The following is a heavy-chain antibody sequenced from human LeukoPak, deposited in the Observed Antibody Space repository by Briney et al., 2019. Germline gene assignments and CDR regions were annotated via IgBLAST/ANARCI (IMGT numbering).Heavy chain of an antibody. D-gene: IGHD2-15*01. CDR1: GFTFSSYD. Sequence: GGSLRLSCAASGFTFSSYDIHWVRQAPGKGLEWLTFIRYDGSDEYYADSVKGRFTVARDNSKKTLFLEMSGLRPEDTGMYFCAKDVGDYYYYMDVWGKGTTVTVSS. V-gene: IGHV3-30*02. J-gene: IGHJ6*03. CDR3: AKDVGDYYYYMDV. CDR2: IRYDGSDE.